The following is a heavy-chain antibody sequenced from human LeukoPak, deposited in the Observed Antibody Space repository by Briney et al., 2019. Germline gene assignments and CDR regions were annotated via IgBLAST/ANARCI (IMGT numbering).Heavy chain of an antibody. D-gene: IGHD6-6*01. CDR2: ITGSGSFV. CDR3: ARDSSGPWFDP. Sequence: GGSLRLSCAVSGFIFNNYIMNWVRQAPGKGLEWVSSITGSGSFVYYADSVKGRFTISRDNAKNSLFLQMNSLRAEDTAVYYCARDSSGPWFDPWGQGTLVTVSS. J-gene: IGHJ5*02. V-gene: IGHV3-21*01. CDR1: GFIFNNYI.